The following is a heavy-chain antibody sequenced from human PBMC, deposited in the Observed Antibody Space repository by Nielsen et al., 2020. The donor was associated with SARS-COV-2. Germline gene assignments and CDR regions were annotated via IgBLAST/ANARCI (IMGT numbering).Heavy chain of an antibody. V-gene: IGHV2-70*11. J-gene: IGHJ6*02. CDR1: GFSLTTNGVC. Sequence: SGPTLVKPTQTLSLTCTFSGFSLTTNGVCVTWVRQPPGKALEWLARIDWDDAKYYTTSLSTRLTISKDTSKNQVVLTMTNMDPVDTATYYCARTLGYCCGMDVWGQGTTVTVSS. CDR2: IDWDDAK. CDR3: ARTLGYCCGMDV. D-gene: IGHD2-15*01.